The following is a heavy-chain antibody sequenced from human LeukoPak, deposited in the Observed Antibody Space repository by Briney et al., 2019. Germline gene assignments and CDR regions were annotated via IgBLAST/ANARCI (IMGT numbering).Heavy chain of an antibody. CDR2: IWYDGSNK. J-gene: IGHJ4*02. D-gene: IGHD4-11*01. CDR1: GFTFSSYG. Sequence: PGGSLRLSCAASGFTFSSYGMHWVRQAPGKGLEWVAVIWYDGSNKYYADSVKGRFTISRDNSKNTLYLQMNSLRAEDTAVYYCARVLHAYLQSSPLNYWGQGTLVTVSS. CDR3: ARVLHAYLQSSPLNY. V-gene: IGHV3-33*01.